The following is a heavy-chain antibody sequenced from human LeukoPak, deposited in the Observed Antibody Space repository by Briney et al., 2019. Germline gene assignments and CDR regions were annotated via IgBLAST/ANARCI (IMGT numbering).Heavy chain of an antibody. V-gene: IGHV3-21*01. D-gene: IGHD4-17*01. Sequence: GGSLRLSCAASGFTFSSYSMNWVRQAPGKGLEWVSSISSSSSYIYYADSVKGRFTISRDNAKNSLYLQMNSLRAEDTAVYYCARDGASTTARNYPIFDYWGQGTLVTVSS. CDR1: GFTFSSYS. J-gene: IGHJ4*02. CDR3: ARDGASTTARNYPIFDY. CDR2: ISSSSSYI.